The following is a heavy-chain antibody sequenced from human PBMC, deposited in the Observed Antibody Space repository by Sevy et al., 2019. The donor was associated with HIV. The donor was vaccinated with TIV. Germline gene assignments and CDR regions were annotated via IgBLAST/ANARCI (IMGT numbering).Heavy chain of an antibody. V-gene: IGHV3-30-3*01. J-gene: IGHJ1*01. Sequence: GGSLRLSCTVSGFIFSNFAMHWVRQAPGKGLEWVAVTSYDGSHKYYAHSVKGRFTVSRDNPRNILSLEMSSLTRDDTAVYYCARGENDDEFFHYWGQGTLVTVSS. CDR3: ARGENDDEFFHY. CDR2: TSYDGSHK. CDR1: GFIFSNFA. D-gene: IGHD1-26*01.